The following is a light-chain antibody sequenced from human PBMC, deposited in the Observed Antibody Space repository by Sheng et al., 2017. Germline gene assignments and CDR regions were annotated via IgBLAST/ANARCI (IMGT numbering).Light chain of an antibody. CDR1: QSAGNS. CDR3: QHYNDWPYS. J-gene: IGKJ2*03. Sequence: EVVLTQSPVTLSVSPGETVALSCRASQSAGNSVAWYQQKPGQPPRLLIYDASTRATDVPVRFSGSGSERQFTLTINRLQSEDFASYYCQHYNDWPYSFGQGTKLEI. V-gene: IGKV3-15*01. CDR2: DAS.